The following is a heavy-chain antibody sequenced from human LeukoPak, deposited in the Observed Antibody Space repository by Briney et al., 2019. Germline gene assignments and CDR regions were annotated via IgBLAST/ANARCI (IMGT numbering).Heavy chain of an antibody. CDR2: IRQDGSEK. CDR3: ARDGTAAGLYFDL. J-gene: IGHJ4*01. D-gene: IGHD6-13*01. CDR1: GFTFTDYW. Sequence: GGSLRLSCEVSGFTFTDYWMNWVRQAPGKGPEWVASIRQDGSEKTYVDSVKGRFTISRDNTKNSLSLQLNGLRAEDTAVYYCARDGTAAGLYFDLWGQGTLVTVSS. V-gene: IGHV3-7*01.